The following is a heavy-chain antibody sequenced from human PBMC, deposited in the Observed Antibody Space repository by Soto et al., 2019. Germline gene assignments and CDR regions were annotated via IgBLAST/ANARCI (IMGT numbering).Heavy chain of an antibody. J-gene: IGHJ3*02. CDR3: APESSTGAFEI. CDR2: MNPNSGNT. CDR1: GYTFTSYD. D-gene: IGHD2-8*02. Sequence: QVQLVQSGAEVKKPGASVKVSCKTSGYTFTSYDINWVRQATGQGLEWMGWMNPNSGNTAYAQKFQGRVTIPRNTSIRTASLELSSLRSEYTAVYYCAPESSTGAFEIWGQGTMVTVSS. V-gene: IGHV1-8*01.